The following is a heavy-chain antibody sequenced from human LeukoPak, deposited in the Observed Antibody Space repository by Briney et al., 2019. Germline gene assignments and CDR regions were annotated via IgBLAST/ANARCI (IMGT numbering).Heavy chain of an antibody. D-gene: IGHD2-15*01. CDR2: ISAYNGNT. V-gene: IGHV1-18*01. J-gene: IGHJ6*02. CDR1: GYTFTSYG. Sequence: ASVKVSCKASGYTFTSYGISWVRQAPGQGLEWMGWISAYNGNTNYAQKLQGRVTMTTDTSTSTAYMELRRLRSDDTAVYYCARGIVVVVAATPGYYGMDVWGQGTTVTVSS. CDR3: ARGIVVVVAATPGYYGMDV.